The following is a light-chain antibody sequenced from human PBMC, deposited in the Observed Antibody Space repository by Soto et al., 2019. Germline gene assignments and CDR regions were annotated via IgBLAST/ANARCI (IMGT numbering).Light chain of an antibody. J-gene: IGKJ1*01. CDR3: QQSYSTPRT. CDR1: QSISSY. CDR2: AAS. V-gene: IGKV1-39*01. Sequence: DIQMTQSPSSLSAPVGDRVTITCRASQSISSYLNWYHQKPGKAPKLLIYAASSLQSGVPSRFSGSGSGTDFTLTISSLQPEDFATYYCQQSYSTPRTFGQGTKVDI.